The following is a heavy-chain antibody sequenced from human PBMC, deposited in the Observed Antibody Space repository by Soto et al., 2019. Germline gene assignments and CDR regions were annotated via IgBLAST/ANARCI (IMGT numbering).Heavy chain of an antibody. CDR3: AGPGYSSQDY. J-gene: IGHJ4*02. D-gene: IGHD5-18*01. V-gene: IGHV3-23*01. CDR2: ISGSGGDT. Sequence: EVQLWESGGGLVQPGGSLRFSCAASGFTFISFALSWGRQAPGKGLEWVSAISGSGGDTDYTASVKGRFTISRDNSKNTLYLQMNSLRADDTAVYYCAGPGYSSQDYWGQGTLVTVSS. CDR1: GFTFISFA.